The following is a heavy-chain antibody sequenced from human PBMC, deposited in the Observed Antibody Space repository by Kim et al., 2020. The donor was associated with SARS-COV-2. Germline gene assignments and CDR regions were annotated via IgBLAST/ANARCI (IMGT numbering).Heavy chain of an antibody. Sequence: GGSLRLSCAASGFTFSSYGMHWVRQAPGKGLELVAVISYDGSNKHYADSVKGRFTISRDNSKNTLYLQMNSLRAEDTAVYYCATSRRYFDWLPHDYWGQGTLRPVSS. V-gene: IGHV3-33*05. CDR1: GFTFSSYG. CDR3: ATSRRYFDWLPHDY. CDR2: ISYDGSNK. J-gene: IGHJ4*02. D-gene: IGHD3-9*01.